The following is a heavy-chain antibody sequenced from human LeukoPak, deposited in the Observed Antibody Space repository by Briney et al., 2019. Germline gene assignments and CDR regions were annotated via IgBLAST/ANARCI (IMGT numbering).Heavy chain of an antibody. V-gene: IGHV4-59*08. CDR2: IYYSGST. CDR1: GGSIRSYY. J-gene: IGHJ4*02. D-gene: IGHD3-10*01. Sequence: SETLSLTCSVSGGSIRSYYWSWIRQPPGKGLEWMGYIYYSGSTNYNPSLKSRVTISVDTSKNQFSLKLSSVTAADTAVYYCGSYYYGSGTYSIDYWGQGTLVTVSS. CDR3: GSYYYGSGTYSIDY.